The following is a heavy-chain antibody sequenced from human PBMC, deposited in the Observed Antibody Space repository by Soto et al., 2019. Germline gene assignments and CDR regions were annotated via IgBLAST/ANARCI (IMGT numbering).Heavy chain of an antibody. CDR3: AKDPRASTYTEVTDWFDP. CDR2: ISGSGGST. J-gene: IGHJ5*02. V-gene: IGHV3-23*01. D-gene: IGHD2-2*02. CDR1: GFTFSSYA. Sequence: EVQLLESGGGLVQPGGSLRLSCAASGFTFSSYAMSWVRQAPGKGLEWVSAISGSGGSTYYADSVKGRFTISRDNSKNTRYLQMNSRTADDTAVYYCAKDPRASTYTEVTDWFDPWGQGTLVTVCS.